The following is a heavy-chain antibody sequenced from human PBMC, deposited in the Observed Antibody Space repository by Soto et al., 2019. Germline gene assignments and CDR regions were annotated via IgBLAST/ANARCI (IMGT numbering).Heavy chain of an antibody. CDR2: IYWDDDK. J-gene: IGHJ6*02. D-gene: IGHD3-3*01. V-gene: IGHV2-5*02. CDR3: AHRRAFIGVVYGMDV. CDR1: GFSLTTVGAG. Sequence: QITLKESGPTLVKPTQTLTLTCAFSGFSLTTVGAGVGWIRQPPGKALEWLALIYWDDDKRYSPSLKTRLSITKDTSKNQVVLMLTNMDPVDTGTYYCAHRRAFIGVVYGMDVWGQGTTVTVSS.